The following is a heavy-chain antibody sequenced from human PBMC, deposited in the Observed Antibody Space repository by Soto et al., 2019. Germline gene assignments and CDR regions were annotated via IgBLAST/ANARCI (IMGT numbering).Heavy chain of an antibody. CDR2: IYYSGST. Sequence: ALSLTCTVSGCSISSGGYYWSWIRQHPGKGLEWIGYIYYSGSTYYNPSLKSRVTISVDTSKNQFSLKLSSVTAADTAIYYCVRSGDNYNLLDYWGQGTPVTVSS. CDR1: GCSISSGGYY. J-gene: IGHJ4*02. CDR3: VRSGDNYNLLDY. D-gene: IGHD1-1*01. V-gene: IGHV4-31*03.